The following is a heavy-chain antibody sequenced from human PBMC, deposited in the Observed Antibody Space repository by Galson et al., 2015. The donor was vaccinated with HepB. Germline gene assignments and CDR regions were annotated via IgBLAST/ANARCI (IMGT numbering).Heavy chain of an antibody. CDR1: GYTFTSYD. J-gene: IGHJ2*01. CDR3: ARGRSRRSSGWYLFWYFDL. CDR2: MNPNSGNT. D-gene: IGHD6-19*01. Sequence: SVKVSCKASGYTFTSYDINWVRQATGQGLEWMGWMNPNSGNTGYAQKFQGRVTMTRNTSISTAYMELSSLRSEDTAVYYCARGRSRRSSGWYLFWYFDLWGRGTLVTVSS. V-gene: IGHV1-8*01.